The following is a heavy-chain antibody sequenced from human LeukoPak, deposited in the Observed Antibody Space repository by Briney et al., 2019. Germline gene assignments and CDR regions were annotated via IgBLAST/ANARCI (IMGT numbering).Heavy chain of an antibody. J-gene: IGHJ4*02. V-gene: IGHV4-30-4*01. D-gene: IGHD4-17*01. CDR3: ARDSLDYGVDY. CDR1: GGSISSGDYY. Sequence: SQTLSLTCTVSGGSISSGDYYWSWIRQPPGKGLEWVGYIYYSGSTYYNPSLKSRVTISVDTSKNQFSLKLSSVTAADTAVYYCARDSLDYGVDYWGQGTLVTVSS. CDR2: IYYSGST.